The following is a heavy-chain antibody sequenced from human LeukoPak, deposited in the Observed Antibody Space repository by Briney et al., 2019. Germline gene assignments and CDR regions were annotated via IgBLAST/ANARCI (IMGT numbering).Heavy chain of an antibody. Sequence: SETLSLTCAVYGGSFSGYYWSWIRQPPGKGLEWIGEINHSGSTNYNPSLKSRVTISVDTSKNQFPLKLSSVTAADTAVYYCARGRTLYSSSRGNWFDPWGQGTLVTVSS. D-gene: IGHD6-13*01. J-gene: IGHJ5*02. CDR2: INHSGST. CDR1: GGSFSGYY. V-gene: IGHV4-34*01. CDR3: ARGRTLYSSSRGNWFDP.